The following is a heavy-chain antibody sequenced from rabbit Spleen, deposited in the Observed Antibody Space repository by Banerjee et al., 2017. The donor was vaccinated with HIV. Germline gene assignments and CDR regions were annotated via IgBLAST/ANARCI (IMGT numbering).Heavy chain of an antibody. V-gene: IGHV1S45*01. Sequence: EQLVESGGGLVQPEGSLTLTCTASGFSFSNKAVMCWVRQAPGKGLEWIACIDAGDGSTYYATWAKGRFTISKTSSTTVTLQMTSLTAADTATYFCARGGYTYGVGFYPYPAGNFNLWGPGTLVPVS. CDR2: IDAGDGST. CDR1: GFSFSNKAV. CDR3: ARGGYTYGVGFYPYPAGNFNL. D-gene: IGHD6-1*01. J-gene: IGHJ4*01.